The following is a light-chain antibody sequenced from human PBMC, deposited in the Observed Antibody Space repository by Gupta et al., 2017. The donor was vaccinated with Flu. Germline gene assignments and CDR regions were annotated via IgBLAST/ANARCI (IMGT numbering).Light chain of an antibody. V-gene: IGLV2-23*01. J-gene: IGLJ3*02. CDR1: SGDVGNYNL. CDR3: CSYAGSRTWV. CDR2: EGS. Sequence: QSALTQPASVSGSPGQSIPISRTGTSGDVGNYNLVSWYQQHPDKAPKLMIYEGSKRPSGVSNRFSGSKSGNTASLTISGLKAEDEADYYCCSYAGSRTWVFGGGTKLTVL.